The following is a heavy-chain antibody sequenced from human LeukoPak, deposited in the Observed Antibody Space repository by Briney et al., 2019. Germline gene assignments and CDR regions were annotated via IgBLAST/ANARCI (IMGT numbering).Heavy chain of an antibody. D-gene: IGHD3-22*01. V-gene: IGHV3-23*01. CDR2: ISGTSGTK. J-gene: IGHJ4*02. CDR3: AKQTPTMIVVVMDLDY. CDR1: GFTFGSYS. Sequence: GGSLRLSCAASGFTFGSYSMSWVRRAPGKGLQWVSVISGTSGTKYYAESVKGRFTISRDNSKNTLYLQMNSLRAEDTAVYYCAKQTPTMIVVVMDLDYWGQGTLVTVSS.